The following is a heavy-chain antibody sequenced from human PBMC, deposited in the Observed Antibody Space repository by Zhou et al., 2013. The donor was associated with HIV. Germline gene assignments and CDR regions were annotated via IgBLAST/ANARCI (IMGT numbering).Heavy chain of an antibody. Sequence: QVQLVQSGAEVKKPGASVKVSCKASGYTFTSYDINWVRQATGQGLEWMGWMNPNSGNTGYAQKLQGRVAITRNTSISTAYMELSSLRSEDTAVYYCARDDSSGWPEGFDYWGQGTLVTVSS. D-gene: IGHD6-19*01. V-gene: IGHV1-8*03. J-gene: IGHJ4*02. CDR3: ARDDSSGWPEGFDY. CDR2: MNPNSGNT. CDR1: GYTFTSYD.